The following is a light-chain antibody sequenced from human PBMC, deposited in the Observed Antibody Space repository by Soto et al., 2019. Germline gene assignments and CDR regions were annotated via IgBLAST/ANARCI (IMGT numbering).Light chain of an antibody. V-gene: IGKV1-5*01. J-gene: IGKJ1*01. Sequence: DIQMTQSPSTLSASVGDRVTVTCRSSQTIGSWLAWYQQTRGRAPKIXIFDASSLESGVPSRFSGNGAGTEFTLTISGLQPDDFASDYCQQYNSYSGMFGQGTKVDIK. CDR2: DAS. CDR1: QTIGSW. CDR3: QQYNSYSGM.